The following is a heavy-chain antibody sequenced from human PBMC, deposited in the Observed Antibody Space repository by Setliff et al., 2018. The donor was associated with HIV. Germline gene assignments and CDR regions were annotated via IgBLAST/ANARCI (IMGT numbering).Heavy chain of an antibody. J-gene: IGHJ4*02. Sequence: SVKVSCKASGGTFSSYAISWVRQAPGQGLEWIGGIIPIFGTANYAQKFQGRVTITADESTSTAYMELSSLRSEDTAVYYCARVGTGATEYFDYWGQGTLVTVSS. V-gene: IGHV1-69*13. CDR3: ARVGTGATEYFDY. D-gene: IGHD1-26*01. CDR1: GGTFSSYA. CDR2: IIPIFGTA.